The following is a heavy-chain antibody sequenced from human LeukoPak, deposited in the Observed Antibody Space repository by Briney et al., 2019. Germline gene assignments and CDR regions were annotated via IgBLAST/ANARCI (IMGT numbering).Heavy chain of an antibody. CDR3: AKVTYGSGTYGAFDS. V-gene: IGHV3-23*01. D-gene: IGHD3-10*01. CDR1: GFTFSSHG. Sequence: GGTLRLSCAASGFTFSSHGMSRVRQAPGKGLEWVSTISGSGDYTYSADSVKGRFTISRDNSKNTLYLQMNSLRAEDTAVYYCAKVTYGSGTYGAFDSWGQGTLVTVSS. CDR2: ISGSGDYT. J-gene: IGHJ4*02.